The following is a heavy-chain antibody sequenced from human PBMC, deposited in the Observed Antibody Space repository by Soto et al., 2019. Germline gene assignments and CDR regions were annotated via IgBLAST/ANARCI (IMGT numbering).Heavy chain of an antibody. D-gene: IGHD2-2*01. CDR3: AREDSIIIPAVSDF. CDR1: GFTFNNYG. J-gene: IGHJ4*02. Sequence: GSLRLSCVVSGFTFNNYGINWVRQAPGKGLEWVSTVSKSDYTYYSDSVKGRFTISRDNAKNTVSLQMNTLRAEDTAVYYCAREDSIIIPAVSDFWGQGTLVTVSS. V-gene: IGHV3-21*04. CDR2: VSKSDYT.